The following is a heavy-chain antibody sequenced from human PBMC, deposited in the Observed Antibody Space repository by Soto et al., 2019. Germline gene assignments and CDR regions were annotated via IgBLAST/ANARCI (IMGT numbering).Heavy chain of an antibody. CDR1: GGSISSSNW. CDR2: IYHSGST. J-gene: IGHJ3*02. CDR3: ARARMIVVVHDAFDI. D-gene: IGHD3-22*01. V-gene: IGHV4-4*02. Sequence: PSETLSLTCAVSGGSISSSNWWSWVRQPPGKGLEWIGEIYHSGSTNYNPSLKSRVTISVDKSKNQFSLKLSSVTAADTAVYYCARARMIVVVHDAFDIWGQGTMVTVSS.